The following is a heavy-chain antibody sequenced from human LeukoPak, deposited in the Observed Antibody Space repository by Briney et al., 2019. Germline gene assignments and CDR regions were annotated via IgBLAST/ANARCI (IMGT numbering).Heavy chain of an antibody. CDR3: ARDRPPRVGATMDY. V-gene: IGHV4-39*07. CDR1: GGSISSYY. D-gene: IGHD1-26*01. Sequence: PSETLSLTCSVSGGSISSYYWGWIRQPPGKGLEWIGSIYYSGSTYYNPSLKSRVTISVDTSKNQSSLKLSSVTAADTAVYYCARDRPPRVGATMDYWGQGTLVTVSS. CDR2: IYYSGST. J-gene: IGHJ4*02.